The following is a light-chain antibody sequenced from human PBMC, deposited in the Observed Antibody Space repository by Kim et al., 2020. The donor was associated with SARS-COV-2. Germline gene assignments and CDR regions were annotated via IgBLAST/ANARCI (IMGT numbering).Light chain of an antibody. CDR2: DSS. Sequence: DIQMTQSPSSLSASVGDRVTITCQASQDISNYLNWFQQRPGKAPKLLISDSSNLEIGVPSRFSRSRSGTDFSFTISSLQPEDFATYYCQQYDNFPYTFGKGTKLEI. CDR1: QDISNY. CDR3: QQYDNFPYT. V-gene: IGKV1-33*01. J-gene: IGKJ2*01.